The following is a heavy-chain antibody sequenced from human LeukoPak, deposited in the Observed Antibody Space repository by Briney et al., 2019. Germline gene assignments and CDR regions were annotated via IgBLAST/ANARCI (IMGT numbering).Heavy chain of an antibody. Sequence: SETLSLTCTVSGGSISSYYWSWIRQPPGKGLEWIGYIYYSGSTNYNPSLKSRVTISVDTSKNQFSLKLSSVTAADTAVYYCARASMVRGVMVDYWGQGTLVTVSS. CDR2: IYYSGST. J-gene: IGHJ4*02. CDR1: GGSISSYY. D-gene: IGHD3-10*01. CDR3: ARASMVRGVMVDY. V-gene: IGHV4-59*12.